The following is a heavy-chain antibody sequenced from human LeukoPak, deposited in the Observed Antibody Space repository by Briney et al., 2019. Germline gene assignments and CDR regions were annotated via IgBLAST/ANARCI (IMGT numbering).Heavy chain of an antibody. Sequence: PGRSLRLSCAASGFTFDDYAMHWVRQAPGKGLEWVSGISWNSGSIGYADSVKGRFTISRDNAKNSLYLQMNSLRAEDMALYYCAKDVGASGSFFDYWGQGTLVTVSS. D-gene: IGHD3-16*01. CDR2: ISWNSGSI. CDR1: GFTFDDYA. J-gene: IGHJ4*02. V-gene: IGHV3-9*03. CDR3: AKDVGASGSFFDY.